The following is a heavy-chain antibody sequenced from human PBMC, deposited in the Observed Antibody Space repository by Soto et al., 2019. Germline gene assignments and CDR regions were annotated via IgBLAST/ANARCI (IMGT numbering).Heavy chain of an antibody. Sequence: QVQQVQSGAEVKKPGSSVKVSCKTSGGTFSNFAISWVRQAPGQGLEWMGGIIPIFGITNYAQKFQGRVTITADKSTGTAYMELSSLRSEDTAVYYCAREIHCSTTSCFPIAVAFYGLDVWGQGTTVIVSS. CDR1: GGTFSNFA. J-gene: IGHJ6*02. D-gene: IGHD2-2*01. V-gene: IGHV1-69*17. CDR2: IIPIFGIT. CDR3: AREIHCSTTSCFPIAVAFYGLDV.